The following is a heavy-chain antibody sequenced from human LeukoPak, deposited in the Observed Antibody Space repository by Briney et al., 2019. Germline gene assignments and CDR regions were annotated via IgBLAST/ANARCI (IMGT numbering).Heavy chain of an antibody. Sequence: SQTLSLTCTVSGGSISSGDYYWSWIRQPPGKGLEWIGYIYYSGSTYYNPSLKSRVTISVDTSKNQFSLKLSSVTAADTAVYYCARQGAVNIVVVPAAPLGVRGVFDYWGQGTLVTVSS. CDR2: IYYSGST. J-gene: IGHJ4*02. CDR1: GGSISSGDYY. V-gene: IGHV4-30-4*08. CDR3: ARQGAVNIVVVPAAPLGVRGVFDY. D-gene: IGHD2-2*01.